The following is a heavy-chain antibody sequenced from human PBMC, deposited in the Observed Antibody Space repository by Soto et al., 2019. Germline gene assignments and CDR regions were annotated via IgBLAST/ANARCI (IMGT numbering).Heavy chain of an antibody. J-gene: IGHJ4*02. Sequence: EVLLLESGGGLVQPGGSLRLSCAASGFTFSSYAVTWVRQAPGKGLEWVSSISGSASSTYSADSVKGRFTISRDNSKNTVYLQMNSLRAEYSAVYYCAKGRVIALPRFDYWGQGTLVTVSS. CDR1: GFTFSSYA. D-gene: IGHD2-21*01. CDR2: ISGSASST. CDR3: AKGRVIALPRFDY. V-gene: IGHV3-23*01.